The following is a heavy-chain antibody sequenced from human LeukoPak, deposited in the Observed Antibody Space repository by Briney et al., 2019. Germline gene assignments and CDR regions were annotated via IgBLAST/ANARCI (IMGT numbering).Heavy chain of an antibody. V-gene: IGHV4-59*08. J-gene: IGHJ5*02. CDR3: ARYLRIAAAGNWFVP. CDR2: IYYSGST. Sequence: PSETLSLTCTVSGGSISSYYWSWIRQPPGKGLEGIGYIYYSGSTNYNPSLKSRVTISVDTSKNQFSLKLSSVTAADTAVYYCARYLRIAAAGNWFVPWGQGTLVTVSS. D-gene: IGHD6-13*01. CDR1: GGSISSYY.